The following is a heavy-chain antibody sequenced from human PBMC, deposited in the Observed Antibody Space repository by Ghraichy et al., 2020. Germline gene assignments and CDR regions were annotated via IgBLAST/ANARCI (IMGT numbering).Heavy chain of an antibody. D-gene: IGHD1-26*01. J-gene: IGHJ4*02. CDR2: RSPDKETK. CDR3: ARGDDGSPDS. V-gene: IGHV3-30*03. CDR1: GFPFSRYG. Sequence: GGSLRLSCKGSGFPFSRYGMHWVRRAPGKGLEWVALRSPDKETKFYADSVRGRFTISRDDSKSTLFLRMNNLRREDTGMYYCARGDDGSPDSWGPGTLVIVSS.